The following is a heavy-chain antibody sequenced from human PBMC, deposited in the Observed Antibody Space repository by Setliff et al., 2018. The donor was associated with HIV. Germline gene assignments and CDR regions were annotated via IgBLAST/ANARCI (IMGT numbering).Heavy chain of an antibody. D-gene: IGHD6-13*01. J-gene: IGHJ5*02. CDR1: SYSIDSGYY. Sequence: PSETLSLTCAVSSYSIDSGYYWAWIRQSPGRGPEWIGSVYHGGNTYYNPSLKSRVTISMDTSKNRFSLKLNSVTAADTAVYYCARLLRSGYSTTWYEGGAAWWFDPWGQGTLVTVSS. CDR3: ARLLRSGYSTTWYEGGAAWWFDP. CDR2: VYHGGNT. V-gene: IGHV4-38-2*01.